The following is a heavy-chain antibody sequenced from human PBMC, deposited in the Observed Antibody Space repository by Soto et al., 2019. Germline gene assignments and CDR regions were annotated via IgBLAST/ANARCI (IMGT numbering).Heavy chain of an antibody. Sequence: HPGGSLRLSCAASGFTFSNYWMSWVRQAPGKGLEWVANIKQDGSQKWYVDSVKGRFTLSRDNAKNSLYLQMNSLRAEDTAVYYCARGDYYDISGPFSDAFDIWGQGTMVTVSS. J-gene: IGHJ3*02. CDR3: ARGDYYDISGPFSDAFDI. CDR2: IKQDGSQK. CDR1: GFTFSNYW. V-gene: IGHV3-7*04. D-gene: IGHD3-22*01.